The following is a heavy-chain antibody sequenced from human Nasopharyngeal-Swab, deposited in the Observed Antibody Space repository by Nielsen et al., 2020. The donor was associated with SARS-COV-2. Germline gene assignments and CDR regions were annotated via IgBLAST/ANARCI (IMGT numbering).Heavy chain of an antibody. V-gene: IGHV3-30*03. CDR2: IAHDASNE. J-gene: IGHJ4*02. D-gene: IGHD6-19*01. CDR1: GFTFSSFC. CDR3: ARGTSDWRGIDY. Sequence: GGSLRLSCAASGFTFSSFCMHWVRQAPGKGLEWVAFIAHDASNEYYGDSVKGRFSISRDSSKNTLYLQMDSLRGEDTAVYYCARGTSDWRGIDYWGQGTLVTVSS.